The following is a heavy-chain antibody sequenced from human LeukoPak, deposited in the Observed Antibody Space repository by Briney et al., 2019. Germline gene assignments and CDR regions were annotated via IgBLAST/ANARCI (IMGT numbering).Heavy chain of an antibody. V-gene: IGHV3-20*04. J-gene: IGHJ4*02. CDR1: GFTFYDYG. D-gene: IGHD2-21*01. CDR2: IKWDGGST. CDR3: ARDGGDCAGDSCYVDY. Sequence: TVGSLRLSCVASGFTFYDYGMSWVRHAPGKGLEWGSGIKWDGGSTGYAASVKGRFTISRDNAKNSLSLQMKSLRDEDTAFYYSARDGGDCAGDSCYVDYWGQGTLVTVSS.